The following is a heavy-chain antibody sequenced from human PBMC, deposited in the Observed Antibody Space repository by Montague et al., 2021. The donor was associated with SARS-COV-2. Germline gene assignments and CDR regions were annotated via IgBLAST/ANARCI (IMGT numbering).Heavy chain of an antibody. CDR1: GGSISSSSYY. D-gene: IGHD1-26*01. V-gene: IGHV4-39*01. CDR2: IYHSGST. CDR3: ARVKWELSVGNVFDI. J-gene: IGHJ3*02. Sequence: SETLSLTCTVSGGSISSSSYYWAWIRQPPGKGLEWIGGIYHSGSTFYNPPLKSRVSMSVDTSKNQFSLKLSPVTAADTAMYYCARVKWELSVGNVFDIWGQGTMVTVSS.